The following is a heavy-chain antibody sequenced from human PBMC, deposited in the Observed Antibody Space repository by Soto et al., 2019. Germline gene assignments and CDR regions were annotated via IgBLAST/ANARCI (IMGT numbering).Heavy chain of an antibody. D-gene: IGHD3-10*01. CDR3: ARDSTGSGLDYGMDI. V-gene: IGHV3-11*06. Sequence: QVQLVEAGGGLVKVGGSLRLSCAASGFTFNDYYMTLIRQAPGKGLEWVAFISSDSTYTNSADSVKGRFIISRDNAKNSLYLQMNSLRVEDTGVYYCARDSTGSGLDYGMDIWGQGTTVAVSS. CDR2: ISSDSTYT. J-gene: IGHJ6*02. CDR1: GFTFNDYY.